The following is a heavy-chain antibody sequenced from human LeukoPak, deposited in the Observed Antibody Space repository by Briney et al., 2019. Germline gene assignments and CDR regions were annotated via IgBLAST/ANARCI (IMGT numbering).Heavy chain of an antibody. V-gene: IGHV3-7*01. J-gene: IGHJ4*02. Sequence: GGPLSLSCAVSVFIFSRHGMIWVRHAPGKGLEWVANKKQDGSEKYYVDSVKGRFNISSDNTKSSMYLEMNRLRAEDTAVYYCVRYRDGEYDFWGQGSLVTVSS. CDR2: KKQDGSEK. CDR1: VFIFSRHG. D-gene: IGHD4-17*01. CDR3: VRYRDGEYDF.